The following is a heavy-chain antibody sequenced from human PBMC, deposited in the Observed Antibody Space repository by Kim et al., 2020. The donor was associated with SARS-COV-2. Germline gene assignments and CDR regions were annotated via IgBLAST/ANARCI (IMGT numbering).Heavy chain of an antibody. CDR3: ARARLPSGSYGVFDY. Sequence: PALTSRVTISVDTSKNQCSLKLSAVTAADTAVYYCARARLPSGSYGVFDYWGQGTLVTVSS. D-gene: IGHD1-26*01. J-gene: IGHJ4*02. V-gene: IGHV4-34*01.